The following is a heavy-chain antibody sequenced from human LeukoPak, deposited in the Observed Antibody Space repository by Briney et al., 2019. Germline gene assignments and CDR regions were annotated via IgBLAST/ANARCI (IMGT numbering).Heavy chain of an antibody. CDR3: AKGRSGTSYLFDY. J-gene: IGHJ4*02. D-gene: IGHD1-26*01. CDR1: GFTFSSYD. Sequence: GGSLRLSCAASGFTFSSYDMSWVRQAPGKGLEWVSVISGSGGSTYYADSVKGRFTISRDNSKNTLYLQMNSLRAEDTAVYYCAKGRSGTSYLFDYWGQGTLVTVSS. CDR2: ISGSGGST. V-gene: IGHV3-23*01.